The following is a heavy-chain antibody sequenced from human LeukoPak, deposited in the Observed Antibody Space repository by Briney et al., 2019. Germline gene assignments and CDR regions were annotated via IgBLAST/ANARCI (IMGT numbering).Heavy chain of an antibody. Sequence: GGSLRLSCAASGFSFSTSPMSWVRQPPGKGLEWVSAMNNGPGATFYRDSVRGRFTISRDDSKSTLYLQMNSLRAEDTGTYYCTKTHYDLLDVWGQGTTVTVSS. V-gene: IGHV3-23*01. D-gene: IGHD5-12*01. CDR1: GFSFSTSP. J-gene: IGHJ6*02. CDR2: MNNGPGAT. CDR3: TKTHYDLLDV.